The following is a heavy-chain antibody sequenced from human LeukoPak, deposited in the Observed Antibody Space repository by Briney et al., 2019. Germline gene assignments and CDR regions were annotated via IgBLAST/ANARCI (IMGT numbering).Heavy chain of an antibody. CDR3: AKDRGDGYNHFDY. D-gene: IGHD5-24*01. Sequence: QSGGSLRLSCAASGFTFSSYAMSWVRQAPGKGLERVSAISGSGGSTYYADSVKGRFTISRDNSKNTLYLQMNSLRAEDTAVYYCAKDRGDGYNHFDYWGQGTLVTVSS. V-gene: IGHV3-23*01. CDR1: GFTFSSYA. CDR2: ISGSGGST. J-gene: IGHJ4*02.